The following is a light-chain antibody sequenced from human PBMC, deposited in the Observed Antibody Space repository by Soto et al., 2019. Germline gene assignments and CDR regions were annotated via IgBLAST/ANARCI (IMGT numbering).Light chain of an antibody. V-gene: IGKV3D-15*01. CDR2: GAY. Sequence: EIGMTQSPATLSVSPGERAILSCRASQSVSSNLAWYQHKLVQAHRLLIYGAYTRATGIPARFSGSGSGTEFTLTITSLQSEAFEVSSCQQYHNWPPSTFGQGTRPEIK. CDR1: QSVSSN. J-gene: IGKJ5*01. CDR3: QQYHNWPPST.